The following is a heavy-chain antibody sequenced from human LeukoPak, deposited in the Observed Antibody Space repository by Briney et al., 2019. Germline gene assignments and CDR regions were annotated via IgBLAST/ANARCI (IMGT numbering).Heavy chain of an antibody. J-gene: IGHJ4*02. D-gene: IGHD2-2*01. Sequence: SETLSLTCAVYSGSLSGFSWNWLRQPPGKGLEWIGEINHSGNTNYNPSLKSRLTISADTSKNQFSLKLSSVTAADTAFYYCARVPGRPADVFDHWGQGTLVTVSS. V-gene: IGHV4-34*01. CDR3: ARVPGRPADVFDH. CDR1: SGSLSGFS. CDR2: INHSGNT.